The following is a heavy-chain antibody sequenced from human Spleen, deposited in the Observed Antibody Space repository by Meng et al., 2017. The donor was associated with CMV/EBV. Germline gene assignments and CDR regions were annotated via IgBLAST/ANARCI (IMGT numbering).Heavy chain of an antibody. J-gene: IGHJ4*02. CDR2: FDPEDGET. CDR1: GYTLTELS. V-gene: IGHV1-24*01. D-gene: IGHD1-7*01. Sequence: ASVKVSCKVSGYTLTELSMHWVRQAPGKGLEWMGGFDPEDGETIYAQKFQGRVTMTRNTSISTAYMELSSLRSEDTAMYYCARTRYNWNYGRRGDDAPFDYWGQGTLVTVSS. CDR3: ARTRYNWNYGRRGDDAPFDY.